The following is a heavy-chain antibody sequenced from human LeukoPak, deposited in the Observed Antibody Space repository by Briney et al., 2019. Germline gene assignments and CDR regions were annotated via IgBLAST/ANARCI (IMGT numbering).Heavy chain of an antibody. D-gene: IGHD6-6*01. J-gene: IGHJ4*02. Sequence: TGGPLNLSCAPSGFPSISNRMNGSRRPQGKGRKWVSSSSSSSSYIYYADSVKGRFTVSRDNAKNSLYPQMNSLRAEDTAVYYCASPLYSSSSVWGQGTLVTVSS. CDR1: GFPSISNR. CDR2: SSSSSSYI. CDR3: ASPLYSSSSV. V-gene: IGHV3-21*01.